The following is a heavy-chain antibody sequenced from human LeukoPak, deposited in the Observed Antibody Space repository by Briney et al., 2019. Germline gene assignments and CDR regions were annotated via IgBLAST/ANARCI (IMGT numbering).Heavy chain of an antibody. J-gene: IGHJ4*02. V-gene: IGHV3-73*01. D-gene: IGHD6-13*01. Sequence: PGGSLRLSCAASGFTFSGSALHWVRQASGKGLEWMGRIRSKTSNYATTYAASVTGRFTISRDDAENTAYLQMNSLRAEDTAVYYCAKVSSWTIFDYWGQGTLVTVSS. CDR2: IRSKTSNYAT. CDR1: GFTFSGSA. CDR3: AKVSSWTIFDY.